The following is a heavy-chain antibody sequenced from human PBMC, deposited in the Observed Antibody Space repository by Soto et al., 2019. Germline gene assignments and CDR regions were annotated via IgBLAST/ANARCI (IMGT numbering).Heavy chain of an antibody. CDR1: GGSVTNSSYY. Sequence: PSETLSLTCTVSGGSVTNSSYYWGWIRQSPGKGLEWIGSVYYRGRSYSKSSVKSRVTISVDTSKNQFSLNFNSVTASDTALYYCVSQRITVLTQAYFDYWGPGALVTVSS. D-gene: IGHD3-16*01. CDR3: VSQRITVLTQAYFDY. CDR2: VYYRGRS. V-gene: IGHV4-39*01. J-gene: IGHJ4*02.